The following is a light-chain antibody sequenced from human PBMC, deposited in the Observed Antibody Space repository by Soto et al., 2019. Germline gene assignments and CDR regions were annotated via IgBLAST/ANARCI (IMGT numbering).Light chain of an antibody. Sequence: QSVLTQPPSVSGAPGQRVTISCTGNSSNIGAGYDVHGYQQLPGTAPKLLIYGNSNRPSGVPDRFSGSKSGTSASLAITGLQAEDEADYYCQSYDSSLSGYVFGTGTKLTVL. CDR1: SSNIGAGYD. J-gene: IGLJ1*01. CDR2: GNS. CDR3: QSYDSSLSGYV. V-gene: IGLV1-40*01.